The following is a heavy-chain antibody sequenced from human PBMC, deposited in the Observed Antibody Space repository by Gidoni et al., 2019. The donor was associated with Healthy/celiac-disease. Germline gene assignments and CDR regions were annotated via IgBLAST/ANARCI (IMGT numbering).Heavy chain of an antibody. J-gene: IGHJ3*02. V-gene: IGHV3-21*01. CDR2: ISSSSSYI. D-gene: IGHD2-21*02. CDR1: GFTFSSYS. Sequence: EVQLVESGGGLVKPGGSLRLSCAASGFTFSSYSMNWVRQAPGKGLEWVSSISSSSSYIYYADSVKGRFTISRDNAKNSLYLQMNSLRAEDTAVYYCARLVVTAQGAFDIWGQGTMVTVSS. CDR3: ARLVVTAQGAFDI.